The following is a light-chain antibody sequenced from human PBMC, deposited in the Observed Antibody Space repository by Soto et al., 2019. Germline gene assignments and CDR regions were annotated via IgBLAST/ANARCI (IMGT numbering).Light chain of an antibody. CDR2: DVT. CDR1: SSDVGGFNY. V-gene: IGLV2-14*03. Sequence: QSALTQPASVSGSPGQSITISCTGTSSDVGGFNYVSWYQQHPGKAPKLMIYDVTNRPSGVSYRFSGSKSGNTASLTISELQAEDEADYYCNSYTSSSTDVFGTGTKVTVL. J-gene: IGLJ1*01. CDR3: NSYTSSSTDV.